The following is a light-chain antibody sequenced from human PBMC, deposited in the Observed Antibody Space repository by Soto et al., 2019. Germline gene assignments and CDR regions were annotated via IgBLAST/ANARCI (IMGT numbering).Light chain of an antibody. CDR1: NSDVGSYNY. J-gene: IGLJ2*01. CDR2: EVT. Sequence: QSALTQPASVSGSPGQSITISCTGTNSDVGSYNYVSWYQRHPDKAPKLIIYEVTNRPSGVSHRFSGSKSGNTASLAISGLQAEDEADYYCSSYTNSGTYVIFGGGTKLTVL. V-gene: IGLV2-14*01. CDR3: SSYTNSGTYVI.